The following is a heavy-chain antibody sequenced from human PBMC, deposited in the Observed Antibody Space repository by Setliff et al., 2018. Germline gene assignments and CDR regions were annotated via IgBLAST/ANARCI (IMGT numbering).Heavy chain of an antibody. V-gene: IGHV4-39*07. CDR2: IYYSGST. CDR1: GDSISSSYY. J-gene: IGHJ4*02. Sequence: PSETLSLTCNVSGDSISSSYYWGWIRQPPGKGLEWIGSIYYSGSTYYNPSLKSRVTISVDTSKNQFSLKLSSVTAADTAVYYCAIPSMVRGVIITPLGYWGQGTLVTVSS. CDR3: AIPSMVRGVIITPLGY. D-gene: IGHD3-10*01.